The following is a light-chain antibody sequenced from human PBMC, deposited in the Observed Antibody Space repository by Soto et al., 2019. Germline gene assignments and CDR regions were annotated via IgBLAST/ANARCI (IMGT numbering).Light chain of an antibody. CDR2: GAS. V-gene: IGKV3-20*01. CDR3: QQYGSSPRT. CDR1: QSVSSSY. J-gene: IGKJ1*01. Sequence: EIVLTQSPGTLSLSQGERATLSCRASQSVSSSYLAWYQQKPGQAPRLLIYGASSRAAGIPDRFSGSGSGTDFTLTISRLEPEDFAMYYCQQYGSSPRTFGPGTKVEIK.